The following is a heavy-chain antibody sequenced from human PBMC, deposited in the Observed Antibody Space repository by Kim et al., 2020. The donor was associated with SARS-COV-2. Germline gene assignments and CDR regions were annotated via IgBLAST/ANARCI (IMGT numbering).Heavy chain of an antibody. D-gene: IGHD3-10*01. CDR2: ISFDGSHE. Sequence: GGSLRLSCSASGFIFSSYAMYWVRQAPGKGLEWLAVISFDGSHEYYEDSVKGRFTVSRDNAKNTLYVQMNSLRAEDTAVYYCARDLKPVIRGMTKKTNYYYGMDVWGRGTTVIVSS. J-gene: IGHJ6*02. CDR3: ARDLKPVIRGMTKKTNYYYGMDV. V-gene: IGHV3-30*04. CDR1: GFIFSSYA.